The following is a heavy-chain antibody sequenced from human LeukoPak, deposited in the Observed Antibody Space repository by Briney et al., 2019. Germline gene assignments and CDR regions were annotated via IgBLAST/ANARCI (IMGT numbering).Heavy chain of an antibody. CDR1: GLTVSSNY. J-gene: IGHJ3*02. CDR3: ARGSPTDAFDI. D-gene: IGHD3-10*01. Sequence: GGSLGLSCAASGLTVSSNYMSWVRQAPGKGLEWASVIYSGGSTYYADSVKGRFTISRDNSKNTLYLQMNSLRAEDTAVYYCARGSPTDAFDIWGQGTMVTVSS. CDR2: IYSGGST. V-gene: IGHV3-66*02.